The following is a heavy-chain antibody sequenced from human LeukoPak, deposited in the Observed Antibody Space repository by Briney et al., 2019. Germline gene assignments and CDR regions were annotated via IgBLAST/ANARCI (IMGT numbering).Heavy chain of an antibody. CDR1: GGSVSSTSYY. Sequence: SETLSLTCSVSGGSVSSTSYYWSWIRQPPGKGPEWIGYVSYTGGTNYNPSLKSRVTISVDTSKNQFSLKLSSATAADTAIYNCARVFSGSSGLFYFDYWGQGTLVTVSS. V-gene: IGHV4-61*01. D-gene: IGHD6-19*01. CDR2: VSYTGGT. CDR3: ARVFSGSSGLFYFDY. J-gene: IGHJ4*02.